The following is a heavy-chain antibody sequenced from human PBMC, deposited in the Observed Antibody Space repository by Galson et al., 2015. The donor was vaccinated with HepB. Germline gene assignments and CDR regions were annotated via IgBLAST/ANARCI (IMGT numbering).Heavy chain of an antibody. V-gene: IGHV3-23*01. D-gene: IGHD2-21*02. Sequence: SLRLSCAASGFTFKGYAMSWVRQAPGKGLDWVSTISGGGGSTYYADSVKGRFIISRDSSKNTLYLQVTSLRAEDTAVYYCAKAQCTGDCYSYFDYWGQGTLVTVSS. CDR2: ISGGGGST. CDR3: AKAQCTGDCYSYFDY. J-gene: IGHJ4*02. CDR1: GFTFKGYA.